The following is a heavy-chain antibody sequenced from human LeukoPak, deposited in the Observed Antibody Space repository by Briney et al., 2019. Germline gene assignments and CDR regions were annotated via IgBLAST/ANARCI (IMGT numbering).Heavy chain of an antibody. D-gene: IGHD3-9*01. CDR2: ISGSGGST. J-gene: IGHJ6*02. Sequence: GGSLRLSCAASGFTFSSYAMSWVRQAPGKGLEWVSAISGSGGSTYYADSVKGRFTISRDNSKNTLYLQMNSLRAEDTAVYYCARDKYYDILTGYYRYYYGMDVWGQGTTVTVSS. CDR3: ARDKYYDILTGYYRYYYGMDV. V-gene: IGHV3-23*01. CDR1: GFTFSSYA.